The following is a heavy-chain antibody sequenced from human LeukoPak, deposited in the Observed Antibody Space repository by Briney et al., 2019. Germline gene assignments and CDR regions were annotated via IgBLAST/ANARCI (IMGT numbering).Heavy chain of an antibody. Sequence: GGSLRLSCAAPGFTFSTSWMSWVRQAPGKGLEWVANIKQDGSEKYYVDSMKGRFTISRDNARNSLYLQMNSLRADDTAMYYCARVGAAGLDYWGQGTLVTVSS. J-gene: IGHJ4*02. CDR1: GFTFSTSW. D-gene: IGHD6-13*01. CDR3: ARVGAAGLDY. CDR2: IKQDGSEK. V-gene: IGHV3-7*03.